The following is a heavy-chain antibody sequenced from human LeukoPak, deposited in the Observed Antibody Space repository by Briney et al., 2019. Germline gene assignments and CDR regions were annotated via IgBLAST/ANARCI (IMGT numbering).Heavy chain of an antibody. CDR3: ARARDYYDSSGYYPDDAFDI. D-gene: IGHD3-22*01. V-gene: IGHV1-69*04. CDR1: GGTFSSYA. J-gene: IGHJ3*02. CDR2: IIPIFGIA. Sequence: SVKVSCKASGGTFSSYAISWVRQAPGQGLEWMGRIIPIFGIANYAQKFQGRVTITADKSTSTAYMELSSLRSEDTAVYYCARARDYYDSSGYYPDDAFDIWGQGTTVTVSS.